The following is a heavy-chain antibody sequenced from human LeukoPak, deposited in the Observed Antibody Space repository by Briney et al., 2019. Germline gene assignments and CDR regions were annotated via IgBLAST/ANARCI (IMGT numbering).Heavy chain of an antibody. CDR2: VFYIGST. J-gene: IGHJ4*02. V-gene: IGHV4-59*03. Sequence: SETLSLTCTVSGDSITSYFWSWIRQPPGKGLEWIGYVFYIGSTNYNPSLKSRVTLSVDTSKNQFSLNLRSVTAADTAVYYCAKLSNGYYDSSGYYYVGYFDYWGQGTLVTVSS. CDR1: GDSITSYF. D-gene: IGHD3-22*01. CDR3: AKLSNGYYDSSGYYYVGYFDY.